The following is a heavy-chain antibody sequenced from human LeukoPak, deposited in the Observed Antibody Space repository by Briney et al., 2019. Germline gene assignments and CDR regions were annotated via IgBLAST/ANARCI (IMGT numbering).Heavy chain of an antibody. CDR2: IKQDGSEK. CDR1: GFTFSNYW. V-gene: IGHV3-7*01. CDR3: ARGDILTAYYSADY. Sequence: PGGSLRLSCAASGFTFSNYWMSWVRQAPGKGLEWVANIKQDGSEKYYVDSVKGRVTISRDNAKNSLYLQMNSLRAEDTAVYYCARGDILTAYYSADYWGQGTLVTVSS. D-gene: IGHD3-9*01. J-gene: IGHJ4*02.